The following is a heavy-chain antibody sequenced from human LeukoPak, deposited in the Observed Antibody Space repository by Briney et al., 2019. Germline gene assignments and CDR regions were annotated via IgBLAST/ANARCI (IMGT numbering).Heavy chain of an antibody. V-gene: IGHV3-66*01. CDR1: GFTFSSYW. J-gene: IGHJ4*02. Sequence: SGGSLRLSCVASGFTFSSYWMHWVRQDPRKGLEWVSVIYSGGSTYYADSVKGRFTISRDNSKNTLYLQMNSLRAEDTAVYYCTGDPGDYWGQGTLVIVSS. CDR3: TGDPGDY. CDR2: IYSGGST.